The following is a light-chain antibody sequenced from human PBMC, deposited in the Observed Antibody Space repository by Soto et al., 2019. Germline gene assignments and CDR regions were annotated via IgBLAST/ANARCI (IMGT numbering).Light chain of an antibody. Sequence: EIVLTQSPGTLSLSPGERATLSCRASQSVSSSYLAWYQQKPGEAPRLLIYGASSRATGIPDRFSCSGSVTDFTLTISRMEPEDFAVYYCQQYVSSPITFGQGKRLEIK. V-gene: IGKV3-20*01. CDR3: QQYVSSPIT. J-gene: IGKJ5*01. CDR2: GAS. CDR1: QSVSSSY.